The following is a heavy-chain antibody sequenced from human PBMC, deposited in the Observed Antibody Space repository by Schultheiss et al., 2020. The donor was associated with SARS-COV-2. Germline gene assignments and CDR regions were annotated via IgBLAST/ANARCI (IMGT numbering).Heavy chain of an antibody. D-gene: IGHD2-21*01. J-gene: IGHJ6*02. V-gene: IGHV1-69*01. CDR1: GGTFSSYA. CDR3: ARHIAPPGDYYYYGMDV. Sequence: GGSLRLSCKASGGTFSSYAISWVRQAPGQGLEWMGGIIPIFGTANYAQKFQGRVTITADESTSTAYMELSSLRSEDTAVYYCARHIAPPGDYYYYGMDVWGQGTTVTVSS. CDR2: IIPIFGTA.